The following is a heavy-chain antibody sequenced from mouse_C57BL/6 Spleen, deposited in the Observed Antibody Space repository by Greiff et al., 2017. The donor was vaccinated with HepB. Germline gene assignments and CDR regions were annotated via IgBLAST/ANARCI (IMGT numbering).Heavy chain of an antibody. Sequence: VQLQQSGAELVMPGASVKLSCKASGYTFTSYWMHWVKQRPGQGLEWIGEIDPSDSYTNYNQKFKGKSTLTVDKSSSTAYMQLSSLTSEDSAVYYCARGWFAYWGQGTLVTVSA. CDR1: GYTFTSYW. CDR2: IDPSDSYT. CDR3: ARGWFAY. J-gene: IGHJ3*01. V-gene: IGHV1-69*01.